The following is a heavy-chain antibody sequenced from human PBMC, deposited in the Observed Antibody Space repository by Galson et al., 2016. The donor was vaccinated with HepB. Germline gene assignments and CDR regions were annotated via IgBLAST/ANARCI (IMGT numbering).Heavy chain of an antibody. CDR3: ARLGPVQGYCSRTSCYWY. V-gene: IGHV3-7*01. CDR1: GFTFSSYW. CDR2: IKQDGSEE. Sequence: LRLSCAVSGFTFSSYWMSWVRQVPGKGLEWVANIKQDGSEEYYVDSVKGRFTISRDNAKNSLSLQMNSLRAEDTAVYYCARLGPVQGYCSRTSCYWYWGQGTLVTVSS. D-gene: IGHD2-2*01. J-gene: IGHJ4*02.